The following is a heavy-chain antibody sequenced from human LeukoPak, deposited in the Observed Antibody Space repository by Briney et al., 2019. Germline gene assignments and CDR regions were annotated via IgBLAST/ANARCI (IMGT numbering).Heavy chain of an antibody. J-gene: IGHJ4*02. V-gene: IGHV3-9*03. D-gene: IGHD3-10*01. CDR3: AKASITMVPGFDY. Sequence: GRSLRLSCAASGFTFDDYAMHWVRQAPGKGLEWVSGISWNSGSMGYADSVKGRFTISRDNAKNSLYLQMNSLRAEDMALYYCAKASITMVPGFDYWGQGTLVTVSS. CDR2: ISWNSGSM. CDR1: GFTFDDYA.